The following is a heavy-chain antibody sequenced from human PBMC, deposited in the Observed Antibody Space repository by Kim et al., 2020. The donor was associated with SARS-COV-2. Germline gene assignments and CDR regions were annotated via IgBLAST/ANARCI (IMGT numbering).Heavy chain of an antibody. Sequence: ADSVKGRFTSSRDNSKNTLYLQMGSLRVEDTAVYYCARGYSYGYGTYYFDYWGQGTLVTVSS. V-gene: IGHV3-30*14. J-gene: IGHJ4*02. CDR3: ARGYSYGYGTYYFDY. D-gene: IGHD5-18*01.